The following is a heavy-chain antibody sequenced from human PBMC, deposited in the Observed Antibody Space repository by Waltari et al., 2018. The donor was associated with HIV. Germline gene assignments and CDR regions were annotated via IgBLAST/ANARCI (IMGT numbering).Heavy chain of an antibody. CDR3: ARLDMVKTLIDY. Sequence: QLQLQESGPGLVKPSETLSVTCTVSAGSVTSATYYCGWVRQPPGQGLEWIGSIYYSGDSYYNPSVKSRVTMAVDTSKNQFSLRLNSVTAADTALYYCARLDMVKTLIDYWGQGTLVTVSS. J-gene: IGHJ4*02. CDR1: AGSVTSATYY. V-gene: IGHV4-39*01. CDR2: IYYSGDS. D-gene: IGHD2-8*01.